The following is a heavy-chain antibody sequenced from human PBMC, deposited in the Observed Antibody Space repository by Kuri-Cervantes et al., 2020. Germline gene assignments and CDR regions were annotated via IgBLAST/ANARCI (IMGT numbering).Heavy chain of an antibody. V-gene: IGHV1-8*01. J-gene: IGHJ4*02. D-gene: IGHD3-16*01. Sequence: GESLKISCKASGYTFTSYDINWVRQAAGQGLEWMGWMNPNSGNTAYAQKFQGRVSMTRNTSISTGYMELRSLRSEDTAVYYCARDDGITFGGVTSLDYWGQGTLVTVSS. CDR1: GYTFTSYD. CDR2: MNPNSGNT. CDR3: ARDDGITFGGVTSLDY.